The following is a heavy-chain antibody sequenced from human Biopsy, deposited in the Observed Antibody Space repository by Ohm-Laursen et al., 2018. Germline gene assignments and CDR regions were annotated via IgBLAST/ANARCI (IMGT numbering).Heavy chain of an antibody. CDR1: GHLYHSYY. D-gene: IGHD3-22*01. V-gene: IGHV4-59*01. CDR3: ARDRGYYSDRTVPGYFDL. J-gene: IGHJ2*01. Sequence: DTLSLPRTFSGHLYHSYYWRWIPQPPGKGLEWIGYVSYTWSTDYNPSLKSRVTISVDTSKNHFSLRLRSVTPADTAIYYCARDRGYYSDRTVPGYFDLWGRGTLVTVSS. CDR2: VSYTWST.